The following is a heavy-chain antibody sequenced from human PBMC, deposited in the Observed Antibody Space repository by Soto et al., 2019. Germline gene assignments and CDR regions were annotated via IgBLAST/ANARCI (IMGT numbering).Heavy chain of an antibody. Sequence: QVQLQQWGAGLLKPSETLSLTCAVNGGSLTGYYWSWIRQPPGKGLEWIGEIKDDGSTNYSPSLRGRAPISSDTSNNQFSLKLNSVTAADTAVYYCARGQEGIVATHWDQGALVTVSS. D-gene: IGHD5-12*01. V-gene: IGHV4-34*01. CDR3: ARGQEGIVATH. J-gene: IGHJ4*02. CDR1: GGSLTGYY. CDR2: IKDDGST.